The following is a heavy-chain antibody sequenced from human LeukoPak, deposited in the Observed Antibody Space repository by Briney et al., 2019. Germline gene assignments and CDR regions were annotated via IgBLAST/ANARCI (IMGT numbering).Heavy chain of an antibody. CDR2: INHSGST. V-gene: IGHV4-34*01. Sequence: PSETLSLTCAVYGVSFSGYYWSWIRQPPGKGLEWIGEINHSGSTNYNPSLKSRVTISVDTSKNQFSLKLSSVTAADTAVYYCARERSDDSSGYYYFDYWGQGTLVTVSS. J-gene: IGHJ4*02. CDR3: ARERSDDSSGYYYFDY. D-gene: IGHD3-22*01. CDR1: GVSFSGYY.